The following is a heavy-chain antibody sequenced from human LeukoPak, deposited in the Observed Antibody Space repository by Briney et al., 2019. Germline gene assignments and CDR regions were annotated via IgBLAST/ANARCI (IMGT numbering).Heavy chain of an antibody. CDR1: GFTFSSYA. CDR3: ARVGGLYGSGSYYPDY. CDR2: ISGTGGRT. J-gene: IGHJ4*02. V-gene: IGHV3-23*01. Sequence: GGSLRLSCAASGFTFSSYAMNWVRQAPGKGLEWVSVISGTGGRTYYADSVKGRFTISRDNSKNTLYLQMNSLRAEDTAVYYCARVGGLYGSGSYYPDYWGQGTLVTVSS. D-gene: IGHD3-10*01.